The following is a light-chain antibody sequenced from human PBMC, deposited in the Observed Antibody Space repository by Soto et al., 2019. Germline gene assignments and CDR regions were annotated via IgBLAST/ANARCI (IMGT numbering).Light chain of an antibody. Sequence: EIVLTQSPGTLSLSPGEMATLSCSARQSVSSGYLAGYQQKPGQAPRLLFYGASSRSTGIPDRFSGSGSGTDFTLTITSLETEDFAVYYCHQYGSSPYTFGRGTKLEIK. J-gene: IGKJ2*01. V-gene: IGKV3-20*01. CDR3: HQYGSSPYT. CDR1: QSVSSGY. CDR2: GAS.